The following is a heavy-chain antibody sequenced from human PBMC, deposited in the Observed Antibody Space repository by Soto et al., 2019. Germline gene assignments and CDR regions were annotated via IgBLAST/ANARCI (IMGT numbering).Heavy chain of an antibody. Sequence: GASVKVSCKASGYTFTSYGISWVRQAPGQGLEWMGWISAYNGNTNYAQKLQGRVTMTTDTSTSTAYMELRSLRSDDTAVYYCARDFYISSAPRNFDYSGQGTLVTVSS. V-gene: IGHV1-18*01. CDR1: GYTFTSYG. CDR3: ARDFYISSAPRNFDY. J-gene: IGHJ4*02. CDR2: ISAYNGNT. D-gene: IGHD6-6*01.